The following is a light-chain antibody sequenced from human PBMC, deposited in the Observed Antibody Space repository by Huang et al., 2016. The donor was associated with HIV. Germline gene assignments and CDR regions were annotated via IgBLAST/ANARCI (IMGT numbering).Light chain of an antibody. CDR2: GAS. Sequence: VMTQSPATLSVSPGERATLSCRASRRVSSNLAWYQQNPGQAPRLLLYGASTRVTGIPARFCCSGSGTEFTLTISSLQSEDFAVYYCQQYNNWPKVFTFGPGTKVDIK. CDR1: RRVSSN. J-gene: IGKJ3*01. V-gene: IGKV3-15*01. CDR3: QQYNNWPKVFT.